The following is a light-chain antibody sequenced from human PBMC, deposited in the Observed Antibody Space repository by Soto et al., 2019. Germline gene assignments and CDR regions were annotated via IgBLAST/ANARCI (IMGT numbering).Light chain of an antibody. J-gene: IGKJ4*01. CDR3: LQYESYPLT. Sequence: DLQMTQSPSTLSASIGDRDTITCRASQSIGSELAWYQQKPGKAPKLLIYKASSLESGVPSTFSGSGSGTEFSLTVSSLQPDDFATYYCLQYESYPLTFGGGTKVDIK. V-gene: IGKV1-5*03. CDR2: KAS. CDR1: QSIGSE.